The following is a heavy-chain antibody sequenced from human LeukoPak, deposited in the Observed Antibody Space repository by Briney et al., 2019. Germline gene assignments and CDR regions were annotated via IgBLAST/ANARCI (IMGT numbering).Heavy chain of an antibody. CDR3: ARDEMEHHGSYYDF. D-gene: IGHD1/OR15-1a*01. CDR2: VYHSGST. V-gene: IGHV4-38-2*02. Sequence: RPSETLSLTCTVSGGSISSYYWGWIRQPPGKGLEWIGSVYHSGSTYYNPSLKSRVTISVDTSKNQFSLKLSSVTAADTAFYYCARDEMEHHGSYYDFWGQGTLVTVSS. J-gene: IGHJ4*02. CDR1: GGSISSYY.